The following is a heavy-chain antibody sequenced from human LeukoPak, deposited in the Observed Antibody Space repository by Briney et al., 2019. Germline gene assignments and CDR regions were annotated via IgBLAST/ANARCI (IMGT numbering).Heavy chain of an antibody. D-gene: IGHD6-6*01. CDR3: AREYSSSLYYYYYMDV. V-gene: IGHV3-11*01. Sequence: GGSLRLSCVASGFTFSDYYMSWIRQAPGKGLEWVSYISSSGSTIYYADSVKGRFTISRDNAKNSLYLQMNSLRAEDTAVYYCAREYSSSLYYYYYMDVWGKGTTVTVSS. CDR2: ISSSGSTI. CDR1: GFTFSDYY. J-gene: IGHJ6*03.